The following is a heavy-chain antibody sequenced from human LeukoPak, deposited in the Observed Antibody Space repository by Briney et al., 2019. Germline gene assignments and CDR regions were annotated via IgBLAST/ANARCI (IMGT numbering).Heavy chain of an antibody. CDR2: INTDGSTT. J-gene: IGHJ5*02. D-gene: IGHD3-10*01. CDR3: ARARDYSSGNWFDP. Sequence: GGSLRLSCAASGFTFSSYLMHWVRQGPGKGLVWVSRINTDGSTTTYADSVKGRFTISRDNAKNTLYLQMNSLRAEDTAVYYCARARDYSSGNWFDPWGQGTLVTVSS. V-gene: IGHV3-74*01. CDR1: GFTFSSYL.